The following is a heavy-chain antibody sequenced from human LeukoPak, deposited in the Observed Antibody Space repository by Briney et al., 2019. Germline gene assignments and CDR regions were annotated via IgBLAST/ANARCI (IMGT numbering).Heavy chain of an antibody. J-gene: IGHJ3*02. Sequence: PSETLSLTCAVYGGSFSGYYWSWIRQPPGKGLEWIGEINHSGSTNYNPSLKSRVTISVDTSKNQFSLKLSSVTAADTAVYYCATSYITTYAFDIWGQGTMVTVSS. V-gene: IGHV4-34*01. CDR2: INHSGST. CDR3: ATSYITTYAFDI. D-gene: IGHD3-22*01. CDR1: GGSFSGYY.